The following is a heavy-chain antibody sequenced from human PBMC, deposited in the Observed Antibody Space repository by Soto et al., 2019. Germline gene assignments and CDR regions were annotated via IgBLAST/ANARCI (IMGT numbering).Heavy chain of an antibody. CDR3: ARDNYYDSSGYLPFDY. J-gene: IGHJ4*02. CDR2: INPSGGST. V-gene: IGHV1-46*01. CDR1: GYTFTSYY. Sequence: GASVKVSCKASGYTFTSYYMHWVRQAPGQGLEWMGIINPSGGSTSYAQKFQGRVTMTRDTSTSTVYMELSSLRSEDTAVYYCARDNYYDSSGYLPFDYWGQGTLVTVSS. D-gene: IGHD3-22*01.